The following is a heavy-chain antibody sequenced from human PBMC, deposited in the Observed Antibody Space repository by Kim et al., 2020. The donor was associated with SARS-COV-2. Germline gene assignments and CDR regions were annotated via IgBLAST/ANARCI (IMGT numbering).Heavy chain of an antibody. Sequence: GGSLRLSCAASGFTFSNAWMSWVRQAPGKGLEWVGRIKSKTDGGTTDYAAPVKGRFTISRDDSKNTLYLQMNSLKTEDTAVYYCTTDRSGHYYGSGSYPDWGQGTLVTVSS. CDR2: IKSKTDGGTT. CDR1: GFTFSNAW. D-gene: IGHD3-10*01. V-gene: IGHV3-15*01. J-gene: IGHJ4*02. CDR3: TTDRSGHYYGSGSYPD.